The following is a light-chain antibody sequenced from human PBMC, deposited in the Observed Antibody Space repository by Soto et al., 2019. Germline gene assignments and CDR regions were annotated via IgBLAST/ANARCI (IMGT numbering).Light chain of an antibody. CDR2: DTG. CDR1: TGPVSRGYY. Sequence: QAVVTQEPSLTVSPGGTVTLTCASSTGPVSRGYYPNWFQQKPGQAPRALIYDTGIKHSWTPGRFSGSPLGGKAVLTLSGAQPEDEDEYYCLLSYGGTYVFGPGTKVTVL. CDR3: LLSYGGTYV. J-gene: IGLJ1*01. V-gene: IGLV7-43*01.